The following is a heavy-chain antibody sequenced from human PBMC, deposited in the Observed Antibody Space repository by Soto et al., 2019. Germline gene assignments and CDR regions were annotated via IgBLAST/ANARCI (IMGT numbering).Heavy chain of an antibody. CDR2: VYFSGNT. CDR3: GSVRPSGYVLS. V-gene: IGHV4-59*01. CDR1: GGSLSSYY. Sequence: QVQLQESGPGLVKPSETLSLTCTVSGGSLSSYYWTWIRQPPGKGLEWIGYVYFSGNTNYNPSLTSRVTISIDTSKNQFSLRLASVTAADTAFYYCGSVRPSGYVLSWGQGTLVTVSS. D-gene: IGHD6-25*01. J-gene: IGHJ5*02.